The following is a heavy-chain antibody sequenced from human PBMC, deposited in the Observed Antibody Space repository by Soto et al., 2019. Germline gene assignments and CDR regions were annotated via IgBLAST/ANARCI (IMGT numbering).Heavy chain of an antibody. V-gene: IGHV1-3*01. D-gene: IGHD3-9*01. CDR2: INAGNGNT. Sequence: ASVKVSCKASGYTFTSYAMHWVRQAPGQRLEWMGWINAGNGNTKYSQKFQGRVTITRDTSASTAYMELSSLRSEDTAVYYCARDYDILTGYQLEYYFDYWGQGTLVTVSS. CDR1: GYTFTSYA. J-gene: IGHJ4*02. CDR3: ARDYDILTGYQLEYYFDY.